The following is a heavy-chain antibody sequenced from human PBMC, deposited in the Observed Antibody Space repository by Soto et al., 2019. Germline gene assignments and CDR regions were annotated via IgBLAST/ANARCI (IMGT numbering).Heavy chain of an antibody. V-gene: IGHV1-3*01. Sequence: QVQLVQSGAEVKKPGASVKVSCKASGYTFTSYAMHSVRQAPGQRLEWMGWINAGNGNTKSSQKFQGRVTITRDTSASTAYMELSSLRSEATALYYFARDPSGYYGMDVWGQGTTVTVSS. CDR1: GYTFTSYA. D-gene: IGHD3-10*01. CDR3: ARDPSGYYGMDV. J-gene: IGHJ6*02. CDR2: INAGNGNT.